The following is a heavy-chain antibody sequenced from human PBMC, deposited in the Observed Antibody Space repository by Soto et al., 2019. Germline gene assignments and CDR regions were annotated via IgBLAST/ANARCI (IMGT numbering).Heavy chain of an antibody. V-gene: IGHV4-31*03. CDR2: IYYSGST. CDR3: ASLRGYYDSVAGAFDI. CDR1: GGSISSGGYY. J-gene: IGHJ3*02. Sequence: QVQLQESGPGLVKPSQTLSLTCTVSGGSISSGGYYWSWIRQHPGKGLEWIGYIYYSGSTYYNPSLKSRVTISVDTSKSQFSLKLSSVTAADTAVYYCASLRGYYDSVAGAFDIWGQGTMVTVSS. D-gene: IGHD3-22*01.